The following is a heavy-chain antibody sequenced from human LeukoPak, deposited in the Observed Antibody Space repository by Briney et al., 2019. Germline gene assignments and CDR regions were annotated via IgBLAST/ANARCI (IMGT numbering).Heavy chain of an antibody. CDR1: GFTFSSYG. CDR3: AKDRQRFIVGASGGLAGFDY. CDR2: ISYDGSNK. J-gene: IGHJ4*02. D-gene: IGHD1-26*01. Sequence: GGSLRLSCAAFGFTFSSYGMHWVRQAPGKGLEWVALISYDGSNKYYVDSVKGRFTISRDNSKNTLYLQMNSLRAEDTAVYYCAKDRQRFIVGASGGLAGFDYWGLGTLVTVSS. V-gene: IGHV3-30*18.